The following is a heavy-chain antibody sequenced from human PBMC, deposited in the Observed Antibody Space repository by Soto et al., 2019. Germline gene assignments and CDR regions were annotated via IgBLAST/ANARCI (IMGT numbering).Heavy chain of an antibody. D-gene: IGHD3-3*01. CDR3: GRHVPEGYDFWSGYYVA. Sequence: PSETLSLTCTVSGGSISSYYWSWIRQPPGKGLEWIGYIYYSGSTNYNPSLKSRVTISVDTSKNQFSLKLSSVTAADTAVYYCGRHVPEGYDFWSGYYVAWGQGTLVTVSS. CDR1: GGSISSYY. J-gene: IGHJ5*02. CDR2: IYYSGST. V-gene: IGHV4-59*08.